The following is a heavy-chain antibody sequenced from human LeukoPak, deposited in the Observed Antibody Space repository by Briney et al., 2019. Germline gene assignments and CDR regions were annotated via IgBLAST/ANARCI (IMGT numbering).Heavy chain of an antibody. V-gene: IGHV1-3*01. CDR1: GYTFTSYA. D-gene: IGHD3-3*01. J-gene: IGHJ5*02. Sequence: WASVKVSCKASGYTFTSYAMHWVRQAPGQRLEWMGWIDAGNGNTKYSQKFQGRVTITRDTSASTAYMELSSLRSEDTAVYYCARAPFPDYDFWSGYYTSPFDPWGQGTPVTVSS. CDR2: IDAGNGNT. CDR3: ARAPFPDYDFWSGYYTSPFDP.